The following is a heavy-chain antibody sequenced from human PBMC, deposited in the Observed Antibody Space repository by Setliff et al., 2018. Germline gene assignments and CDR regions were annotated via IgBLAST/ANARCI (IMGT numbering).Heavy chain of an antibody. V-gene: IGHV3-15*01. CDR1: GFTFGNHA. D-gene: IGHD3-9*01. Sequence: GGSLRLSCAASGFTFGNHAMNWVRQAPGKGLEWVGRIRTKTDGGTADYAAPVKGRFIISRDDSKNLVFLQMNSLKTEDTAVYYCATGLGQYFDYWGQGSLVTVSS. J-gene: IGHJ4*02. CDR3: ATGLGQYFDY. CDR2: IRTKTDGGTA.